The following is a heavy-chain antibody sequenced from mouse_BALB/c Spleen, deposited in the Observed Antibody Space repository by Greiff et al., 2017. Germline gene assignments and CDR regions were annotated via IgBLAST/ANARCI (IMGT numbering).Heavy chain of an antibody. D-gene: IGHD1-1*02. CDR3: LLWSWFAY. J-gene: IGHJ3*01. Sequence: QVQLQQSGAELAKPGASVKMSCKASGYTFTSYWMHWVKQRPGQGLEWIGYINPSTGYTEYNQKFKDKATLTADKSSSTAYMQLSSLTSEDSAVYYCLLWSWFAYWGQGTLVTVSA. CDR1: GYTFTSYW. CDR2: INPSTGYT. V-gene: IGHV1-7*01.